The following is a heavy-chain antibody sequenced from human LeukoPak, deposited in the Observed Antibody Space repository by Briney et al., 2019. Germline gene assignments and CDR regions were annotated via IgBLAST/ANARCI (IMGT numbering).Heavy chain of an antibody. CDR3: ARDLPAYDSSDYYYYGMDV. V-gene: IGHV3-30*19. D-gene: IGHD3-22*01. CDR2: ISYDGSNK. Sequence: GGSLRLSCATSGFTFTNYGMHWVRQAPGKGLEWVAVISYDGSNKYYADSVKGRFTISRDNSKNTLYLQMNSLRAEDTAVYYCARDLPAYDSSDYYYYGMDVWGQGTTVTVSS. J-gene: IGHJ6*02. CDR1: GFTFTNYG.